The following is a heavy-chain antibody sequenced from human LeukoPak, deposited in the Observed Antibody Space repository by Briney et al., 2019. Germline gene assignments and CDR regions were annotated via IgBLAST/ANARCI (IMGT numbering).Heavy chain of an antibody. CDR3: ASLAGAPEFDS. D-gene: IGHD1-26*01. V-gene: IGHV3-74*01. Sequence: GGSLRLSCAASGFTFSSYWMHWVRQAPGKGLVWVSRINTDGSSTSYADSVKGRFTISRDNAKNTLYVQMNSLRAEDTAVYYCASLAGAPEFDSWGQGTLVTISS. CDR1: GFTFSSYW. CDR2: INTDGSST. J-gene: IGHJ4*02.